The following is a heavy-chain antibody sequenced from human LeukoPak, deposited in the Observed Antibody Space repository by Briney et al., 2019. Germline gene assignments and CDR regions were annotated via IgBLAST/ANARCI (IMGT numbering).Heavy chain of an antibody. D-gene: IGHD3-10*01. CDR1: GGSMTDYY. CDR3: ASPGSGRHAFDI. CDR2: INHSGST. J-gene: IGHJ3*02. Sequence: SETLSLTCTVSGGSMTDYYWSWIRQPPGKGLEWIGEINHSGSTNYNASLKSRVTISGDTSKNQFSLKLSSVTAADTAVYYCASPGSGRHAFDIWGQGTMVTVSS. V-gene: IGHV4-34*01.